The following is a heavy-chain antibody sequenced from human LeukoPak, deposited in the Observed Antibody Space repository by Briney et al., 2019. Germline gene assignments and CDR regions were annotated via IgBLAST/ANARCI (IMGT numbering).Heavy chain of an antibody. Sequence: SETLSLTCTVSGYSISSGYYWGWLRQPPGKGLEWIGSIYHSGSTYYNPSLKSQVTISVDTSKNQFSLKLTSVTAADTAVYYCARGYSSSWYLNWFDPWGQGTLVTVSS. CDR3: ARGYSSSWYLNWFDP. CDR1: GYSISSGYY. J-gene: IGHJ5*02. V-gene: IGHV4-38-2*02. CDR2: IYHSGST. D-gene: IGHD6-13*01.